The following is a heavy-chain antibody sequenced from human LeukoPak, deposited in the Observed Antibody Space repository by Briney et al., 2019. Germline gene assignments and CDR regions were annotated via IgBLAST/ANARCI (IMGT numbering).Heavy chain of an antibody. J-gene: IGHJ4*02. CDR3: ASRRYYYGSGSSDY. CDR2: INHSGST. CDR1: GGSFSGYY. Sequence: SETLSLTCAVYGGSFSGYYWSWLRQPPGKGLEWIGEINHSGSTNYNPSLKSRVTISVDTSKNQFSLKLSSVTAADTAVYYCASRRYYYGSGSSDYWGQGTLVTVSS. V-gene: IGHV4-34*01. D-gene: IGHD3-10*01.